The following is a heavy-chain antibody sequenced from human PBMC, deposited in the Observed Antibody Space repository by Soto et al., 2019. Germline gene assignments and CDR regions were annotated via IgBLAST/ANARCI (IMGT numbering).Heavy chain of an antibody. CDR3: ARDDHYDFWSGYYGVGYYYYGMDV. CDR1: GFTFSSYA. Sequence: VQLVESGGGVVQPGRSLRLSCAASGFTFSSYAMHWVRQAPGKGLEWVAVISYDGSNKYYADSVKGRFTISRDNSKNTLYLQMNSLRAEDTAVYYCARDDHYDFWSGYYGVGYYYYGMDVWGQGTTVTVSS. D-gene: IGHD3-3*01. J-gene: IGHJ6*02. V-gene: IGHV3-30-3*01. CDR2: ISYDGSNK.